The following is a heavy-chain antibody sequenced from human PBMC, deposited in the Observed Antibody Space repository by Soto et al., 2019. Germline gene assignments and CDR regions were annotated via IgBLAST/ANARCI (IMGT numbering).Heavy chain of an antibody. Sequence: SETLSLTCTVSGGSISSYYWSWIRQPPGKGLEWIGYIYYSGSTNYNPSLKSRVTISVDTSKNQFSLKLSSVTAADTAVYYCARVTRYYGSGSPYYYYYGMDVWGQGTTVTVAS. D-gene: IGHD3-10*01. CDR2: IYYSGST. J-gene: IGHJ6*02. CDR1: GGSISSYY. V-gene: IGHV4-59*01. CDR3: ARVTRYYGSGSPYYYYYGMDV.